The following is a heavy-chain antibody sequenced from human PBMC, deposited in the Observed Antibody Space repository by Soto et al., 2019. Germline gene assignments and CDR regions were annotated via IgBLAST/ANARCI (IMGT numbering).Heavy chain of an antibody. D-gene: IGHD3-10*01. V-gene: IGHV4-31*03. CDR1: GGSISSGSYY. Sequence: SETLSLTCTVSGGSISSGSYYWSWSRQRPGQGLEWIGYISYSGSTYYNPSLKSRLTISADTSKNQFALKLSSVTAADTAVYYFSSFNIINILLIGLDSCAQGTLVTVSS. J-gene: IGHJ4*02. CDR2: ISYSGST. CDR3: SSFNIINILLIGLDS.